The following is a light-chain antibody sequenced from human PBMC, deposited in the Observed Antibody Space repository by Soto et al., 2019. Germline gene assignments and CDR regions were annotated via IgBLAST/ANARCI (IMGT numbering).Light chain of an antibody. CDR3: QQRSNWAPIFT. CDR1: QSVSSY. V-gene: IGKV3-11*01. Sequence: EIVLTQSPATLSLSPGERATLSCRASQSVSSYLAWYQQKPGQAPRLLIYDASNRATGIPARFSGSGSGTDLTLTISSLEPEDFAVYYCQQRSNWAPIFTFGPGTKVDI. J-gene: IGKJ3*01. CDR2: DAS.